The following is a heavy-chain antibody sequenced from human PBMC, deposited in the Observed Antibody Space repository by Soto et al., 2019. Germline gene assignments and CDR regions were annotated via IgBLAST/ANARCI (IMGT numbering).Heavy chain of an antibody. V-gene: IGHV3-9*01. J-gene: IGHJ6*03. D-gene: IGHD2-2*01. Sequence: GGSLRLSCAASGFTLDDYAMHWVRQAPGKGLEWVSGISWNSGSIGYADSVKGRFTISRDNAKNSLYLQMNSLRAEDTALYYCAKVGRTKYQLPLDYYYYYMEVWGKGTTVTVSS. CDR3: AKVGRTKYQLPLDYYYYYMEV. CDR2: ISWNSGSI. CDR1: GFTLDDYA.